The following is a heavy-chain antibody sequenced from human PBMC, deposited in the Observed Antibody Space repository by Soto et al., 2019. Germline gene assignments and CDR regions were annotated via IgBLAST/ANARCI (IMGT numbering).Heavy chain of an antibody. D-gene: IGHD6-19*01. CDR1: GFTFSSYG. J-gene: IGHJ6*02. V-gene: IGHV3-30*18. CDR3: AKGSGWYPYYYGMDV. Sequence: QVQLVESGGGVVQPGRSLRLSCAASGFTFSSYGMHWVRQAPGKGLEWVAVTSYDGSNKYYADSVKGRFTISRDNSKNTLYLQMNSLRAEDTAVYYCAKGSGWYPYYYGMDVWGQGTTVTVSS. CDR2: TSYDGSNK.